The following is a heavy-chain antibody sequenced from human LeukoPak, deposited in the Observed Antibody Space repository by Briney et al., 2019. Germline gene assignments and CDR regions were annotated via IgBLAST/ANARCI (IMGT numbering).Heavy chain of an antibody. J-gene: IGHJ3*01. CDR3: GRQGPSQAFDV. CDR2: IYPGDSDT. Sequence: GESLKISCKGSGQSLTNYWIGWVRQMPGKGLEWMGIIYPGDSDTRYSPSLQGQVTFSADKTISTAYLQWSTLKASDTAMYYCGRQGPSQAFDVWGPGTMVTVSS. CDR1: GQSLTNYW. V-gene: IGHV5-51*01.